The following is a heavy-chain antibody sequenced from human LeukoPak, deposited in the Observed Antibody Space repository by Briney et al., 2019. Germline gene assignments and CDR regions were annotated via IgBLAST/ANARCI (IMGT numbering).Heavy chain of an antibody. CDR2: INPSGGST. J-gene: IGHJ4*02. CDR1: GYTFTSYY. CDR3: ARDPYEGAPLAFDY. V-gene: IGHV1-46*01. Sequence: ASVKFACKASGYTFTSYYMHWVRQSPGQGLEWMGIINPSGGSTSYAQKFQGRVTMTRDMSTSTVYMELSSLRSEDTAVYYCARDPYEGAPLAFDYWGQGTLVTVSS. D-gene: IGHD3-16*01.